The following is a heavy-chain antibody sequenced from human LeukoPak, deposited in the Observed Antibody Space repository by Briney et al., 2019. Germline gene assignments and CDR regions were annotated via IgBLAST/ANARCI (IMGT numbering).Heavy chain of an antibody. CDR3: ARRPLGIRYYFDY. J-gene: IGHJ4*02. D-gene: IGHD6-13*01. V-gene: IGHV1-8*03. Sequence: ASVKVSCKASGYTFTSYDINWVRQAPGQGLEWMGWMNPNSGNTGYAQKFQGRVTITRNTSISTAYMELSSLRSEDTAVYYCARRPLGIRYYFDYWGQGTLVTVSS. CDR2: MNPNSGNT. CDR1: GYTFTSYD.